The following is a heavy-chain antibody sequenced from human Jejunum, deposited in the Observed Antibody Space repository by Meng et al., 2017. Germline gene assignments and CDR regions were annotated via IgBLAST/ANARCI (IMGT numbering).Heavy chain of an antibody. Sequence: QVLLVGVGGGLVRPGGSLRLSCAAAGFSFSDCYMSSIRQAPGRGLSVKGRFTISRDSAKNSLCLQMNSLRAEDTAVSYCARGGPYYDYAFDYWGQGTLVTVSS. J-gene: IGHJ4*02. D-gene: IGHD3-16*01. V-gene: IGHV3-11*04. CDR3: ARGGPYYDYAFDY. CDR1: GFSFSDCY.